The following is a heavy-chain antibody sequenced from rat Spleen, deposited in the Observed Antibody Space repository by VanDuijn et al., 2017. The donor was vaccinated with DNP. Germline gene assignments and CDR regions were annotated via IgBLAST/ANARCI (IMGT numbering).Heavy chain of an antibody. CDR3: ARHVLPLRVWDY. CDR2: ITSSGGHT. Sequence: EVQLVESGGDLVQPGRSLKLSCVASRFTFNNYWMTWFRQVPGKGLEWVASITSSGGHTYYPDSVKGRFTISRDNAKSTLYLQMISLRSEDMATYYCARHVLPLRVWDYWGQGVMVTVSS. V-gene: IGHV5-31*01. CDR1: RFTFNNYW. J-gene: IGHJ2*01. D-gene: IGHD1-4*01.